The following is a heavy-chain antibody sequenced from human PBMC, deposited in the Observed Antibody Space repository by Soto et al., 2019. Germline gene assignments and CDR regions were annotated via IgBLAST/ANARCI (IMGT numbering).Heavy chain of an antibody. Sequence: QVQLVESGGGVVQPGRSLRLSCAASGFTFNSYGMHWVRQAPGKGLVWVASISHDGTNKYYVDSVKGRFTISRDNSNITLYLQMNSRIAEDTAVYYCAKTPWEKYYSSWFDCWGQGTLVTVSS. V-gene: IGHV3-30*18. CDR1: GFTFNSYG. CDR2: ISHDGTNK. D-gene: IGHD1-26*01. J-gene: IGHJ4*02. CDR3: AKTPWEKYYSSWFDC.